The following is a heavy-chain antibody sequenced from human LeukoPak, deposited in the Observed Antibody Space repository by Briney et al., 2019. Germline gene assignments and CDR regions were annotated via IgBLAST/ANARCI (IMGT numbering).Heavy chain of an antibody. CDR2: ISGSGGST. J-gene: IGHJ4*02. Sequence: PGGSLRLSCAASGFTFSDYYMSWVRQAPGKGLEWVSAISGSGGSTYYADSVKGRFTISRDNSKNTLYLQMNSLRAEDTAVYYCAKDAVWFGDHGHFDYWGQGTLVTVSS. D-gene: IGHD3-10*01. CDR1: GFTFSDYY. V-gene: IGHV3-23*01. CDR3: AKDAVWFGDHGHFDY.